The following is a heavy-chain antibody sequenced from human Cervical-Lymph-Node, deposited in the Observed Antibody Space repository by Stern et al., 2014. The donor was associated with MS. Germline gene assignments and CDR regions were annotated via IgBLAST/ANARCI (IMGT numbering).Heavy chain of an antibody. CDR3: ARVTEFLRFFYPDY. D-gene: IGHD3-3*01. V-gene: IGHV4-31*03. J-gene: IGHJ4*02. CDR1: GGSVSSGSRY. CDR2: ISYSGKT. Sequence: VQLVESGPGLVKPSQTLSLTCTVSGGSVSSGSRYWSWIRPHPGKGLEWIGYISYSGKTYYSPSLQSRLTISMDTSKNQFSLKLRSVTAADTAIYYCARVTEFLRFFYPDYWGQGTLVTVSS.